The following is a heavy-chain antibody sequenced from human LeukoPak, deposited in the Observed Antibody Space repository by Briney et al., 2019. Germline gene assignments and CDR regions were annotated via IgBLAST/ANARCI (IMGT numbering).Heavy chain of an antibody. J-gene: IGHJ4*02. Sequence: ASVKVACKLSGDTLTELSMHWVRQSPGKGLEWMGGFVPEDGETIYAQKFQGRVTMTEDTSTDTAYMELSSLRSDDTAVYFCATLPRGHLFDSWGQGTLVTVSS. CDR2: FVPEDGET. V-gene: IGHV1-24*01. D-gene: IGHD3-10*01. CDR3: ATLPRGHLFDS. CDR1: GDTLTELS.